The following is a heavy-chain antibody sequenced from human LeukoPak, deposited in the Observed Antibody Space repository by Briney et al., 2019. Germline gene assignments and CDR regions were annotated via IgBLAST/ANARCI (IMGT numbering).Heavy chain of an antibody. CDR1: GYSFTSYW. J-gene: IGHJ2*01. D-gene: IGHD3-10*01. Sequence: GESLKISCKGSGYSFTSYWIGWVRQMPGKGLEWMGIIYPGDSDTRYSPSFQGQVTISADKSFSTAYLQWSSLKASDTAIHYCARLGGDTYYFGSASYPNWYFDLWGRGTLVTVSS. CDR3: ARLGGDTYYFGSASYPNWYFDL. V-gene: IGHV5-51*01. CDR2: IYPGDSDT.